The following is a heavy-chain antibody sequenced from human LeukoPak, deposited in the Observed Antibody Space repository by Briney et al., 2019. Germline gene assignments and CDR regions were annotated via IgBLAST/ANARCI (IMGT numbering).Heavy chain of an antibody. D-gene: IGHD4-17*01. Sequence: PGGSLRLSCTASGFTFGDYAMSWFRQAPGKGLEWVAVISYDGSNKYYADSVKGRFTISRDNSKNTLYLQMNSLRAEDTAVYYCARSHHRAYGPNDYWGQGTLVTVSS. J-gene: IGHJ4*02. CDR2: ISYDGSNK. CDR1: GFTFGDYA. V-gene: IGHV3-30-3*01. CDR3: ARSHHRAYGPNDY.